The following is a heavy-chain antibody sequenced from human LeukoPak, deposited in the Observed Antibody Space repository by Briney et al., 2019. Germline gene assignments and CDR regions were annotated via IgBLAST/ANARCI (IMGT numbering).Heavy chain of an antibody. J-gene: IGHJ6*02. V-gene: IGHV3-30*18. CDR1: GFTFSSYG. CDR2: ISYDGSNK. CDR3: AKGGPSRYSGYDYYYYGMDV. D-gene: IGHD5-12*01. Sequence: GGSLRLSCAASGFTFSSYGMLWVRQAPGKGLEWVAVISYDGSNKYYADSVKGRFTISRDNSKNTLYLQMNSLRAEDTAVYYCAKGGPSRYSGYDYYYYGMDVWGQGTTVTVSS.